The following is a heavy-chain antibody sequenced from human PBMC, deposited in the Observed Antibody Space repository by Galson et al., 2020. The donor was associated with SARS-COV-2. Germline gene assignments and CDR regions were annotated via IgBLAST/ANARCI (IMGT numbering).Heavy chain of an antibody. CDR3: AKDRGNDYGDQLDF. CDR2: ISGGGGST. CDR1: GFTFSRYA. J-gene: IGHJ4*02. Sequence: GGSLRLSCAASGFTFSRYALAWVRQAPGKGLEWVSGISGGGGSTYYVDSVKGRFTISRDTSQNTVHLQMSSPRAEDTAVYYCAKDRGNDYGDQLDFWGQGTLVTVSS. V-gene: IGHV3-23*01. D-gene: IGHD4-17*01.